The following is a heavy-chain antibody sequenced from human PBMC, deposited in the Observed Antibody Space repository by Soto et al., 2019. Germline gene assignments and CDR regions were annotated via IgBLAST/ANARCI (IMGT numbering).Heavy chain of an antibody. CDR1: GGSISSGDYY. D-gene: IGHD3-22*01. CDR2: IYYSGST. CDR3: ARVDYDSSGYYAFGY. V-gene: IGHV4-30-4*01. J-gene: IGHJ4*02. Sequence: SETLSLTCTVSGGSISSGDYYWSWIRQPPGKGLEWIGYIYYSGSTYYNPSLKSRVTISVDTSKNQFSLKLSSVTAADTAGYYCARVDYDSSGYYAFGYWGQGTLVTVSS.